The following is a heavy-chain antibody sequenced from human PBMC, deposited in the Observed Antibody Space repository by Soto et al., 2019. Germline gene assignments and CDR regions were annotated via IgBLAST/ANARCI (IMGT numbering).Heavy chain of an antibody. CDR1: GFTFDDYA. CDR2: ISWNSGSI. J-gene: IGHJ6*02. CDR3: VYSSSTNGYYYYYGMDV. D-gene: IGHD6-6*01. V-gene: IGHV3-9*01. Sequence: SLRLSCAASGFTFDDYAMHWVRQAPGKGLEWVSGISWNSGSIGYADSVKGRFTISRDNAKNSLHLQMNSLRAEDTALYYCVYSSSTNGYYYYYGMDVWGQGTTVTVSS.